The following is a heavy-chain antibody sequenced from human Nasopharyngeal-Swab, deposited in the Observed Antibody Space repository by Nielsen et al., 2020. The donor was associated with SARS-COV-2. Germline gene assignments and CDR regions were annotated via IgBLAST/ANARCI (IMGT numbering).Heavy chain of an antibody. CDR2: IDHTGGT. J-gene: IGHJ6*03. D-gene: IGHD7-27*01. CDR3: ARGLSGIVPAPILGLGPFYSFYYMDV. V-gene: IGHV4-34*01. Sequence: WIRQPPGKGLEWFGDIDHTGGTNYNPSLKSRVTISVDTSKNQFSLKLSSVTAADTAVYYCARGLSGIVPAPILGLGPFYSFYYMDVWGKGTTVTVSS.